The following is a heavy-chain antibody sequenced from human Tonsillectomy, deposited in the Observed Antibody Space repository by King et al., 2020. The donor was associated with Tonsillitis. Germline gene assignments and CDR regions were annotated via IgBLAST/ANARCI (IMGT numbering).Heavy chain of an antibody. CDR2: IYGGGST. V-gene: IGHV3-66*01. J-gene: IGHJ6*02. Sequence: DVQLVESGGGLVQPGGSLRLSCAASGFTVSSNYMSWVRQAPGKGLEWVPVIYGGGSTYYADSVKGRFTISRDNSKNTLYLQMNSLRAEDTAVYYCARDFGSGSYYEYYYYYGMDVWGQGTTVTVSS. CDR3: ARDFGSGSYYEYYYYYGMDV. D-gene: IGHD3-10*01. CDR1: GFTVSSNY.